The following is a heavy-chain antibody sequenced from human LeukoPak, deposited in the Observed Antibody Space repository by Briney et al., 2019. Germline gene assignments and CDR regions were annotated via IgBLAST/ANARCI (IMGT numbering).Heavy chain of an antibody. V-gene: IGHV3-7*03. J-gene: IGHJ4*02. CDR3: ARVRYDSCFDY. CDR1: GFTFSSYA. Sequence: PGGSLRLSCAASGFTFSSYAMHWVRQAPGKGLEWVANIKQDGSEKYYVDSVKGRFTISRDNAKNSLYLQMNSLRAEDTALYYCARVRYDSCFDYWGQGTLVTVSS. D-gene: IGHD5-12*01. CDR2: IKQDGSEK.